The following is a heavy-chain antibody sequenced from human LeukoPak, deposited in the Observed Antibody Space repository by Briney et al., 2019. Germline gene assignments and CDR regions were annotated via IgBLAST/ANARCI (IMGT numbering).Heavy chain of an antibody. CDR3: AVGFGELILIDY. Sequence: PSETLSLTCAVYGGSFSGYYWSWIRQPPGKGLEWIGEINHSGSTNYNPTLKSRVTISVDTSKNQFSLKLSSATAADTAVYYCAVGFGELILIDYWGQGTLVTVSS. CDR1: GGSFSGYY. CDR2: INHSGST. J-gene: IGHJ4*02. D-gene: IGHD3-10*01. V-gene: IGHV4-34*01.